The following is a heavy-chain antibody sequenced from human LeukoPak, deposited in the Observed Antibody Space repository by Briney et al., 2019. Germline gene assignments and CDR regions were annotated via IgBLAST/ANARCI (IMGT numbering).Heavy chain of an antibody. CDR3: ARGVTQTGEFDF. Sequence: GASVKVSCKASGYTFSRYDINWVRQAAGQGLEWMGWMNPDSGDTGSAQKFQGRVTMTRDTSITAAYMELSGLTSEDTALYYCARGVTQTGEFDFWGQGTQVTVSS. V-gene: IGHV1-8*01. CDR2: MNPDSGDT. CDR1: GYTFSRYD. J-gene: IGHJ4*02. D-gene: IGHD7-27*01.